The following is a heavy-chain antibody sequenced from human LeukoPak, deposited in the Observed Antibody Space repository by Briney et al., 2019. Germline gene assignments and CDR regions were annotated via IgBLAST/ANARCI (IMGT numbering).Heavy chain of an antibody. D-gene: IGHD6-19*01. CDR3: ASVRGYSSGWYSVDY. Sequence: GSLRLSCAASGFTFSSYGMHWVRQPPGKGLEWIGEINHSGSTNYNPSLKSRVTISVDTSKNQFSLKLSSVTAADTAVYYCASVRGYSSGWYSVDYWGQGTLVTVSS. V-gene: IGHV4-34*01. CDR2: INHSGST. J-gene: IGHJ4*02. CDR1: GFTFSSYG.